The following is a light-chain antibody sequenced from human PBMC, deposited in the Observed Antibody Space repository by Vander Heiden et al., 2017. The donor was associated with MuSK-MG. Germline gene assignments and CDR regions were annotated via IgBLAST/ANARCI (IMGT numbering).Light chain of an antibody. CDR1: QSVVDY. CDR2: AAS. Sequence: DIQLTQSPSSLSASVGDRVTITCRASQSVVDYVSWYQQKPRKAPKLLIYAASSLQSGVPPRFSGSGSGTEFTLTISRLQPEDFATYFCQQTYNTPLTFGGGTTLDI. CDR3: QQTYNTPLT. V-gene: IGKV1-39*01. J-gene: IGKJ4*01.